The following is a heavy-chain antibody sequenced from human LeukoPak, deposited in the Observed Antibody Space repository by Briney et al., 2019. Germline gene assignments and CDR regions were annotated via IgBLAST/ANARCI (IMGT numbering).Heavy chain of an antibody. Sequence: GGSLRLSCAASGFTFSSYAMSWVRQAPGKGLEWVSAISGSGGSTYYADSVKGRFTISRDNSKNTLYLQMNSLRAEDTAVYYCAKFAWLLLRRSPSDAFDIWGRGTMVTVSS. CDR2: ISGSGGST. V-gene: IGHV3-23*01. CDR1: GFTFSSYA. D-gene: IGHD3-22*01. J-gene: IGHJ3*02. CDR3: AKFAWLLLRRSPSDAFDI.